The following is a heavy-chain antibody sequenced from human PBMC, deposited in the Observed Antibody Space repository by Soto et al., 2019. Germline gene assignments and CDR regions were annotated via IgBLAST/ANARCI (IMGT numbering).Heavy chain of an antibody. V-gene: IGHV3-48*04. D-gene: IGHD6-13*01. CDR3: ARRYSSSWSGFDP. J-gene: IGHJ5*02. Sequence: GGSLRLSCTASGFRFDIYAMNWVRQAPGKGPEWIAVISGSGATTYHVDSVKGRFTISRDNAKNSLYLQMNSLRAEDTAVYYCARRYSSSWSGFDPWGQGTLVTVSS. CDR1: GFRFDIYA. CDR2: ISGSGATT.